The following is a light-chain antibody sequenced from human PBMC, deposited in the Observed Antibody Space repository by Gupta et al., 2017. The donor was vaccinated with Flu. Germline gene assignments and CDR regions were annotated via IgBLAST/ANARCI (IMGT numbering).Light chain of an antibody. J-gene: IGKJ1*01. Sequence: DVVMTQSPLFLAVTLGQPASISCRSSQGLVYSDVNTYLHWFQQRPGQSPRRLIHLVSSRDSGVPDRFSGSGSGTYFTLRISRVEADDVGVYYCMQGAHWPWTFGQGTKVEI. CDR3: MQGAHWPWT. V-gene: IGKV2-30*01. CDR2: LVS. CDR1: QGLVYSDVNTY.